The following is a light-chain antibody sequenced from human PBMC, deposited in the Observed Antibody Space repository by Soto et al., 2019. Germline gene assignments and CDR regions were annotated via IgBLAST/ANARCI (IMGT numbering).Light chain of an antibody. CDR1: NSDVGSYNL. J-gene: IGLJ3*02. CDR3: CSYVGNNDWV. V-gene: IGLV2-23*01. Sequence: QSVLTQPASVSGSPGQSITVSCTGTNSDVGSYNLVSWYQQHPGQAPKLMIYEGIKRPSGVSDRFSGSKSGNTASLKISGLQAEEEADYYCCSYVGNNDWVFGGGTKVTVL. CDR2: EGI.